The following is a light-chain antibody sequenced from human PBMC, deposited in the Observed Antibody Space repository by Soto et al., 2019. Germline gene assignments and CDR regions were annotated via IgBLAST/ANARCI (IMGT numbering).Light chain of an antibody. CDR2: GAS. J-gene: IGKJ1*01. V-gene: IGKV3-15*01. CDR1: QGVSSN. CDR3: QQYNNWPPT. Sequence: EMGMTQSPATLSVSPGEGATVSCRASQGVSSNLAWYQQKRGQAPRLLIYGASTRATGIPGRFSGSGSGTEFTLTISSLQSEDFAVYYCQQYNNWPPTFGQGTKVDI.